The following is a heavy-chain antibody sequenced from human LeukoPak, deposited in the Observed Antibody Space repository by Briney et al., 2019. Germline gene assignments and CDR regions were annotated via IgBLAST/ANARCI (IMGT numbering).Heavy chain of an antibody. J-gene: IGHJ4*02. D-gene: IGHD3-22*01. CDR2: INPNSGGT. CDR3: ARDSEYYYDSSGYYVH. V-gene: IGHV1-2*04. Sequence: EASVKVSCKASGYTFTGYYMHWVRQAPGQGLEWMGWINPNSGGTNYAQKFQGWVTMTRDTSISTAYMELSRLRSDDTAVYYCARDSEYYYDSSGYYVHWGQGTLVTVSS. CDR1: GYTFTGYY.